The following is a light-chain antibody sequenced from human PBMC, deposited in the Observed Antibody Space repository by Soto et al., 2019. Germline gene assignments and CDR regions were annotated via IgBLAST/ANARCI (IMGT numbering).Light chain of an antibody. CDR1: SGHSNYA. V-gene: IGLV4-69*01. CDR2: LNRDGSH. J-gene: IGLJ2*01. CDR3: QNWGTGIVI. Sequence: QPVLTQSPSASASLGASVKLTCTLSSGHSNYAIAWHQQQPEKGPRYLMKLNRDGSHSKGDGIPNRFSGSSSGAERYLTISSLQSEDEADYHCQNWGTGIVIFGGGTKVTVL.